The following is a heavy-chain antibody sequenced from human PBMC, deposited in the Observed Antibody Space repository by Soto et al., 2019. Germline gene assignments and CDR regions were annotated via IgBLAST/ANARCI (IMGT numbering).Heavy chain of an antibody. V-gene: IGHV3-7*01. D-gene: IGHD2-15*01. CDR2: IKQDGSEK. Sequence: GGSLRLSCAASGFTFSSYWMSWVRQAPGKGLEWVANIKQDGSEKYYVDSVKGRFTISRDNAKNSLYLQMNSLRAEDTAVYYCARAGYCSGGSCREIAYMDVWGKGTTVTVSS. CDR1: GFTFSSYW. CDR3: ARAGYCSGGSCREIAYMDV. J-gene: IGHJ6*03.